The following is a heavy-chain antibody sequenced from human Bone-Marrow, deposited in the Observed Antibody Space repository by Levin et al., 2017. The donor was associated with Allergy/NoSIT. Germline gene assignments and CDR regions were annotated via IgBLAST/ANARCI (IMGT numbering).Heavy chain of an antibody. Sequence: SETLSLTCTVSGGSISSDYWSWMWQPPGKGLEWIGYIYYSGSTYYNPSLKSRVTISLDTSKTQFSLTLSSVTAADTAVYYCARHRANYGMDVWGQGTTVTVSS. CDR1: GGSISSDY. CDR2: IYYSGST. J-gene: IGHJ6*02. V-gene: IGHV4-59*01. CDR3: ARHRANYGMDV.